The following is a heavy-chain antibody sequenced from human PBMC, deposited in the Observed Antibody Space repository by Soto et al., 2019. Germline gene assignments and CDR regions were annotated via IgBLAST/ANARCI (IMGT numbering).Heavy chain of an antibody. CDR2: ISPNNGAT. Sequence: QVQLVQSGAEVKKPGASMKVSCKASGYTFSDYYMHWVRQAPGQGLECMGWISPNNGATNYAQKFQDRVTMTRDASITTAYRELSRLRSDDTAVYYCARGGEFCSTGSCNSSLGDAFDVLGQGTTVTVSS. J-gene: IGHJ3*01. V-gene: IGHV1-2*02. CDR3: ARGGEFCSTGSCNSSLGDAFDV. CDR1: GYTFSDYY. D-gene: IGHD2-15*01.